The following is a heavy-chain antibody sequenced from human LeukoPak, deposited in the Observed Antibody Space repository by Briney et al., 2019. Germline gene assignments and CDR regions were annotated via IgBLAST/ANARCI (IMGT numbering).Heavy chain of an antibody. CDR1: EYTFTDYY. CDR2: INPDNGGT. Sequence: GASVKVSCRASEYTFTDYYIHWVRQAPGQGLAWMGWINPDNGGTNYAQKFQGRVTMTRDTSIRTVYMDLSRLRSDDTAVFYCTREARVGNWFDPWGQGTQVTVSS. V-gene: IGHV1-2*02. CDR3: TREARVGNWFDP. D-gene: IGHD2-2*01. J-gene: IGHJ5*02.